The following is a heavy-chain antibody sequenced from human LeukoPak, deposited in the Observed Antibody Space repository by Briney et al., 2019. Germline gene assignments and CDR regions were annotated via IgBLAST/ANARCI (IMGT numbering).Heavy chain of an antibody. CDR2: MYYSGSA. V-gene: IGHV4-59*01. J-gene: IGHJ4*02. D-gene: IGHD2-15*01. CDR1: GGSISSDY. CDR3: ARECCSGNTCYFDY. Sequence: PSETLSLTCTVSGGSISSDYWTWIRQPPGKGLEWIGYMYYSGSANYNPALKSRVTISLDTSKNQFSLKLSSVTAADTAVYYCARECCSGNTCYFDYWGQGTLVTVSS.